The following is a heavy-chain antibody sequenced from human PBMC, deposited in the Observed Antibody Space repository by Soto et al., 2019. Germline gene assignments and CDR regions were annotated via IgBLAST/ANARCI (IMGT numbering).Heavy chain of an antibody. CDR2: ISWNGVTI. CDR1: GFTFDDYA. V-gene: IGHV3-9*01. Sequence: EVQLVESGGGMVQPGRSLRLSCAASGFTFDDYAMHWVRQVPGKGRKWVSGISWNGVTIGYAASVKGRFTISRDNAKKSVYLQMNGLRPEDTALYYCAASRAYDSSDYSGYHYGMDVWGLGTTVTVSS. J-gene: IGHJ6*02. D-gene: IGHD3-22*01. CDR3: AASRAYDSSDYSGYHYGMDV.